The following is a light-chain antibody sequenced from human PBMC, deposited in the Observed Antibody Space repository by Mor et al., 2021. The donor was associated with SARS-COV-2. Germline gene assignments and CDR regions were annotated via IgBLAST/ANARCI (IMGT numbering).Light chain of an antibody. CDR2: YDS. CDR3: QVWDSSSVI. J-gene: IGLJ2*01. CDR1: NIGSKS. Sequence: TARITCGGNNIGSKSVHWYQQKPGQAPVLVIYYDSDRPSGIPERFSGSNSGNTATLTINRVEAGDEADYYCQVWDSSSVIFGG. V-gene: IGLV3-21*04.